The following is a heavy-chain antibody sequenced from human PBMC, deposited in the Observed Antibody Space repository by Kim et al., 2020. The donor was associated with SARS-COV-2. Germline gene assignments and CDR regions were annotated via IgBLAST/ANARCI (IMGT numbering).Heavy chain of an antibody. Sequence: GGSLRLSCEGSGFNFRGYAMHWVRQSPGKGLEWVAIISYDGSKKYDADSVKGRFIISRDNSKNTLYLEMNTLRAEDTAVYYCARAGVAPASYYDMDVSG. J-gene: IGHJ6*02. CDR1: GFNFRGYA. V-gene: IGHV3-30-3*01. CDR3: ARAGVAPASYYDMDV. CDR2: ISYDGSKK. D-gene: IGHD6-13*01.